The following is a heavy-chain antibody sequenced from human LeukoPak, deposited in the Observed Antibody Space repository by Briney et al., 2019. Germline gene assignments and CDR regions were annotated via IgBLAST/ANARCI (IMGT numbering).Heavy chain of an antibody. Sequence: SETLSLTCTGSGYSISSGYYWGWIRQPPGKGLEWIGSIYHSGSTYYNPSLKSRVTISVDTSKNQFSLKLSSVTAADTAVYYCARDDSPYSSSWSHNWFDPWGQGTLVTVSS. CDR2: IYHSGST. J-gene: IGHJ5*02. V-gene: IGHV4-38-2*02. D-gene: IGHD6-13*01. CDR1: GYSISSGYY. CDR3: ARDDSPYSSSWSHNWFDP.